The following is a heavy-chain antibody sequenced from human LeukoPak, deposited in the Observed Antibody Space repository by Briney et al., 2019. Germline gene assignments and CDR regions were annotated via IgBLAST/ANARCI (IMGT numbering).Heavy chain of an antibody. J-gene: IGHJ6*02. CDR1: GYTFTSYY. CDR3: ARRVVYGYLGYYYYGMDV. V-gene: IGHV1-46*01. CDR2: INPSGGST. Sequence: ASVKVSCKASGYTFTSYYMHWVRRAPGQGLEWMGIINPSGGSTSYAQKFQGRVTMTRDTSTSTVYMELSSLRSEDTAVYYCARRVVYGYLGYYYYGMDVWGQGTTVTVSS. D-gene: IGHD5-18*01.